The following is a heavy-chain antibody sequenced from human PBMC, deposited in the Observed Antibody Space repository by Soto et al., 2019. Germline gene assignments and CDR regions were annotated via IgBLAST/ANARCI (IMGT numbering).Heavy chain of an antibody. CDR2: IYGGGDGT. CDR1: GFTFSNYA. CDR3: ANNRGHEPPYYSDS. V-gene: IGHV3-23*01. Sequence: EVLLLESGGGLVQPGGSLRLSCAASGFTFSNYAVNWVRQAPGKGLEWVSTIYGGGDGTHYADSVKGRFTISRDNSKNTLYLQMNSLRAEGTAVYYCANNRGHEPPYYSDSWGQGTLVTVSS. J-gene: IGHJ4*02.